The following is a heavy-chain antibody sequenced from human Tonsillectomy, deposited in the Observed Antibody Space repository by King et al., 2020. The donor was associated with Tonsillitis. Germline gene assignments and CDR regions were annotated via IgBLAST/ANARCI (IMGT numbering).Heavy chain of an antibody. Sequence: VQLQQWGAGLLKPSETLSLTCAVYGGSFSGYYWSWIRQPPGKGLEWIGEINHSGSTNYNPSLKSRVTISVDTSKNQFSLKLSYVTAADTAVYYCARTFVVVPAAISYMDVWGKGTTVTVSS. CDR1: GGSFSGYY. D-gene: IGHD2-2*01. V-gene: IGHV4-34*01. J-gene: IGHJ6*03. CDR2: INHSGST. CDR3: ARTFVVVPAAISYMDV.